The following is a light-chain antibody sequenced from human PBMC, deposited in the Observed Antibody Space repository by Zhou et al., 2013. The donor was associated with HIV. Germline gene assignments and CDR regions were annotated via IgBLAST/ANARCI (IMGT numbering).Light chain of an antibody. J-gene: IGKJ5*01. Sequence: DIQMTQSPSSLSASIGDRVTITCRASQGISNFLAWYQQKSGKVPKLLIHGASTLQSGVPSRFSGSGSGTDFTFTISSLQPEDIATYYCQQYDNLPTITFGQGTRLEIK. CDR1: QGISNF. CDR2: GAS. CDR3: QQYDNLPTIT. V-gene: IGKV1-27*01.